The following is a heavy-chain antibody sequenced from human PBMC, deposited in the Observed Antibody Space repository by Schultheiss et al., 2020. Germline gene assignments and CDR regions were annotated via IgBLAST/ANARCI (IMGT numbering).Heavy chain of an antibody. D-gene: IGHD2-21*01. Sequence: ASVKVSCKASGYTFTSYGISWVRQAPGQGLEWMGWISAYNGNTNYAQKLQGRVTMTTDTSTSTAYMELSRLRSDDTAVYYCATTITGDVVVFDYYYGMDVWGQGTTVTVSS. CDR1: GYTFTSYG. CDR3: ATTITGDVVVFDYYYGMDV. V-gene: IGHV1-18*01. J-gene: IGHJ6*02. CDR2: ISAYNGNT.